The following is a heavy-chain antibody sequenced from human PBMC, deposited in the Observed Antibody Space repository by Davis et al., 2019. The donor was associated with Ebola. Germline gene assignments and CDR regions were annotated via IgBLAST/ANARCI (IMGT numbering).Heavy chain of an antibody. CDR2: IIPLFDIT. D-gene: IGHD3-22*01. Sequence: SVKVSCKASEGTFTRYNITWVRQAPGQGLEWMGRIIPLFDITTYAQKFQGRVTMTTDKSTSTAYMELSSLRSEDTAVYYCARGEGATYYYDSSGYLGGYWGQGTLVTVSS. CDR1: EGTFTRYN. V-gene: IGHV1-69*02. J-gene: IGHJ4*02. CDR3: ARGEGATYYYDSSGYLGGY.